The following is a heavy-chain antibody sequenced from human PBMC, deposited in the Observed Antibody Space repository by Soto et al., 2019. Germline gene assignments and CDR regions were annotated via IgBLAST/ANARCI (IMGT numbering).Heavy chain of an antibody. CDR2: ISASGGGI. CDR3: AKDLGMFYYYGMDV. J-gene: IGHJ6*02. D-gene: IGHD7-27*01. V-gene: IGHV3-23*01. Sequence: EVQLLESGGGLVQPGGSLSLSCAASGFTFSSYAMTWVRQAPGKGLEWVSAISASGGGIYYADSVKGRFTISRDNSKNTLYLQMNSLRAEDTAIYYCAKDLGMFYYYGMDVWGQGTTVTVSS. CDR1: GFTFSSYA.